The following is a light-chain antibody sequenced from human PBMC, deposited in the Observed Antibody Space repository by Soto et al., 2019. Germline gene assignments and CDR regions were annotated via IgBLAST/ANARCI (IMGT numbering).Light chain of an antibody. V-gene: IGLV1-40*01. CDR3: QSFDSSLSGSYVV. CDR1: SSNIGAGYD. J-gene: IGLJ2*01. Sequence: QSVLTQPPSVSGAPGQRVTISCTGRSSNIGAGYDVHWYQQLPGTAPKLLIYGNNNRPSGVPDRFSGSKSGTSASLAITGLQAEDEADYYCQSFDSSLSGSYVVFGGGTKVTVL. CDR2: GNN.